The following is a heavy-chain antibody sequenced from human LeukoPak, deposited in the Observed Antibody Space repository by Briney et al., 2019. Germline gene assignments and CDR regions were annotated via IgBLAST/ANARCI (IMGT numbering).Heavy chain of an antibody. Sequence: GGSLSLSCAASGFTFYTYALTWVRQAPGKGLEWVSVIAAGGGGIQYAESVEGRFIISRDNSKKTLYLQMNNLRAEDTAIYYCARYVPPTTMATRFFDCWGQGTLVTVSS. CDR1: GFTFYTYA. J-gene: IGHJ4*02. D-gene: IGHD4-23*01. V-gene: IGHV3-23*01. CDR3: ARYVPPTTMATRFFDC. CDR2: IAAGGGGI.